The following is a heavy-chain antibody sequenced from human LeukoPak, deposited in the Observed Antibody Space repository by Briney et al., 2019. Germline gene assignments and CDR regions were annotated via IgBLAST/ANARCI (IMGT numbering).Heavy chain of an antibody. J-gene: IGHJ4*02. CDR3: AAVDFDY. D-gene: IGHD4-23*01. Sequence: GGSLRLSCAASGFTFSDAWMRWVRQAPGKGLEWLGRIKSKTDGGTTDFAAPVKDRFTISRDDSKNTLYLQMNSLKTEDTAVYYCAAVDFDYWGQGTLVTVSS. CDR2: IKSKTDGGTT. CDR1: GFTFSDAW. V-gene: IGHV3-15*01.